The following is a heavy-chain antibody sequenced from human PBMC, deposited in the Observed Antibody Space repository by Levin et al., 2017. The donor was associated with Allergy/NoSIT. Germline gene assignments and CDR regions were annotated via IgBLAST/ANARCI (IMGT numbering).Heavy chain of an antibody. CDR3: SKGHRSGGTCYMDY. CDR1: GFTFNNCV. CDR2: ISGSGGST. J-gene: IGHJ4*02. V-gene: IGHV3-23*01. D-gene: IGHD2-15*01. Sequence: PGGSLRLSCTASGFTFNNCVMNWVRQAPGKGLEWVSTISGSGGSTYYADSVKGRFTISRDNSKTTLYLQMNSLRAEDTAVYFCSKGHRSGGTCYMDYWGQGTLVTVSS.